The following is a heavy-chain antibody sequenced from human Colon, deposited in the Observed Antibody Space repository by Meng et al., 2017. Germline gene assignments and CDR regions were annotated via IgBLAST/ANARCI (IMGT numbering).Heavy chain of an antibody. D-gene: IGHD4-17*01. CDR3: ARDRKHYGERGWFDP. CDR1: GCSISSGDYY. CDR2: IYYSESN. Sequence: QGQVREAGPGLVQPSQTLSLTCTVSGCSISSGDYYWSWIRQPPGKGLEWIGYIYYSESNYSNASLKSRVTISIDRSKNQFSLKLSSVTAADTAVYYCARDRKHYGERGWFDPWGQGTLVTVSS. V-gene: IGHV4-30-4*01. J-gene: IGHJ5*02.